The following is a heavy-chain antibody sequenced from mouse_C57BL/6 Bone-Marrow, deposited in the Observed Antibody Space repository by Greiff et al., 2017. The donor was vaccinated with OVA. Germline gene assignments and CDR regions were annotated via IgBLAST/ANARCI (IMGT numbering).Heavy chain of an antibody. CDR1: GYTFTSYG. V-gene: IGHV1-81*01. CDR2: IYPRSGNT. Sequence: QVQLQQSGAELARPGASVKLSCKASGYTFTSYGISWVKQRTGQGLEWIGEIYPRSGNTYYNEKFKGKATLTADKSSSTAYMELRSLTSEDSAVYSCARRKFWGNPFAYWGQGTLVTVSA. D-gene: IGHD2-1*01. CDR3: ARRKFWGNPFAY. J-gene: IGHJ3*01.